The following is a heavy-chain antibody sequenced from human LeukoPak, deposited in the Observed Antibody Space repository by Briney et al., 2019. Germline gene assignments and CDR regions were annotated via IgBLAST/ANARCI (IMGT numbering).Heavy chain of an antibody. Sequence: SQTLSLTCAISGDTVSSNTATWNWIRQSPSRGLEWLGRTLYRSQWFHDFAVSMKSRISIFADTSKNHLYFQLRSVSPEDTAMYFCASVPVGDHSGDFFDPWGQGTLVTVSS. V-gene: IGHV6-1*01. D-gene: IGHD2-21*02. CDR1: GDTVSSNTAT. CDR3: ASVPVGDHSGDFFDP. J-gene: IGHJ5*02. CDR2: TLYRSQWFH.